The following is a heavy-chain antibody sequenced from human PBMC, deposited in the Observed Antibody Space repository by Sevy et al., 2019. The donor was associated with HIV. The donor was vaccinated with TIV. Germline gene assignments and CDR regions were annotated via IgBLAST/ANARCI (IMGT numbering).Heavy chain of an antibody. CDR1: GYSVSDLS. Sequence: ASVKVSCKVSGYSVSDLSIHWVRQAPGKGLEWMGGYDPEDGETIYAQKFQGRVTMTEDTSTDTAYMELSSLRSEDTVVYYCATSPDYYDSSRDAFDIWGQGTMVTVSS. D-gene: IGHD3-22*01. J-gene: IGHJ3*02. CDR2: YDPEDGET. V-gene: IGHV1-24*01. CDR3: ATSPDYYDSSRDAFDI.